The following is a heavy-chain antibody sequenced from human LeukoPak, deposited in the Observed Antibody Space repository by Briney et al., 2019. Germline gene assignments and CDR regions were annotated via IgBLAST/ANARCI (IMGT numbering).Heavy chain of an antibody. D-gene: IGHD6-19*01. J-gene: IGHJ2*01. Sequence: TGGSLRLSCAASRFTFSSYFMSWVRQAPGKGLEWVSVISGSGGTTYYAVSVKGRFTISRDNSKSTLYLQMNSLRAEDTAVYYCAKDVPGGWWYFDLWGRGTLVTVSS. CDR2: ISGSGGTT. V-gene: IGHV3-23*01. CDR3: AKDVPGGWWYFDL. CDR1: RFTFSSYF.